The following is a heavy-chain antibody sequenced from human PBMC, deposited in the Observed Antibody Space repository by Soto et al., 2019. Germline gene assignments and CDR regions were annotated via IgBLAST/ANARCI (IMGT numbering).Heavy chain of an antibody. Sequence: GGSLRLSCAASGFTFSSYAMSWVRQAPGKGLEWVSAISGSGGSTYYADSVKGRFTISRDNSKNTLYLQMNSLRAEDTAVYYCAERIDYYYGMDVWGQGTTVTVSS. CDR2: ISGSGGST. J-gene: IGHJ6*02. V-gene: IGHV3-23*01. CDR1: GFTFSSYA. CDR3: AERIDYYYGMDV.